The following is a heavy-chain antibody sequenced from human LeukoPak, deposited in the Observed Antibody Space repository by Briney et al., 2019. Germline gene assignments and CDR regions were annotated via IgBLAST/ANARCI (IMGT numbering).Heavy chain of an antibody. V-gene: IGHV4-39*01. CDR3: ARRHQGSWELLHYFDY. J-gene: IGHJ4*02. CDR2: IYYSGST. D-gene: IGHD1-26*01. Sequence: SETLSLTCTVSGGSISSSSYYWGWIRQPPGKGLEWIGSIYYSGSTYYNPSLKRRITISVDTSKNQFSLKLSSVTAADTAVYYCARRHQGSWELLHYFDYWGQGTLVTVSS. CDR1: GGSISSSSYY.